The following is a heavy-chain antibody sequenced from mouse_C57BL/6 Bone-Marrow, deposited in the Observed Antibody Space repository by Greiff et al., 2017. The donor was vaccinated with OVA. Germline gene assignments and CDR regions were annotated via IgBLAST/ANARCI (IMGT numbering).Heavy chain of an antibody. CDR2: IDPENGDT. D-gene: IGHD1-1*01. CDR3: TTSITTVVEAMDY. V-gene: IGHV14-4*01. J-gene: IGHJ4*01. CDR1: GFNIKDDY. Sequence: EVKLMESGAELVRPGASVKLSCTASGFNIKDDYMHWVKQRPEQGLEWIGWIDPENGDTEYASKFQGKATITADTSSNTAYLQLSSLTSEDTAVYYCTTSITTVVEAMDYWGQGTSVTVSS.